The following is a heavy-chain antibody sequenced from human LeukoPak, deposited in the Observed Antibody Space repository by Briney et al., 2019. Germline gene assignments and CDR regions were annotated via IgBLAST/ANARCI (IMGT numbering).Heavy chain of an antibody. CDR1: GYTFTSYD. CDR2: MNPNSGNT. D-gene: IGHD3-22*01. Sequence: ASVKVSCKASGYTFTSYDINWVRQATGQGLEWMGWMNPNSGNTGYAQKFQGRVTMTTDTSTSTAYMELRSLRSDDTAVYYCARDSISHQSTMIVVLTNAYDIWGQGTMVTVS. V-gene: IGHV1-8*02. CDR3: ARDSISHQSTMIVVLTNAYDI. J-gene: IGHJ3*02.